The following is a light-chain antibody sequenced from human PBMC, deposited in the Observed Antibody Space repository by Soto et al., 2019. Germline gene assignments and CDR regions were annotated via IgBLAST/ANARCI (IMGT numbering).Light chain of an antibody. CDR2: GAS. CDR1: QTISSNY. V-gene: IGKV3-20*01. Sequence: EIVLTQSPGTLSLSPGERATLSCRATQTISSNYLAWYRQKPGQAPKLLIHGASNRANGIPDRFSGSGSGTDFTLTFSRLEPEDFAVYYCQLYGSSPKTFGQGNKVEF. CDR3: QLYGSSPKT. J-gene: IGKJ1*01.